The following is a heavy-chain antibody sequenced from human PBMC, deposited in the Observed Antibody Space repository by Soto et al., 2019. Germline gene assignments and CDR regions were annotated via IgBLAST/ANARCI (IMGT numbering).Heavy chain of an antibody. V-gene: IGHV1-18*01. CDR3: ARNFRDSCRGTSCIYFDY. CDR1: GYTFASYG. Sequence: GASVKFSCKASGYTFASYGFSWVRQAPGQGLEWVAWISANSGDTNSAQKFQDRVTLTTDTSTTTAYMALRSLRSDGTAVYYCARNFRDSCRGTSCIYFDYWGQGTLVTVSS. J-gene: IGHJ4*02. D-gene: IGHD2-2*01. CDR2: ISANSGDT.